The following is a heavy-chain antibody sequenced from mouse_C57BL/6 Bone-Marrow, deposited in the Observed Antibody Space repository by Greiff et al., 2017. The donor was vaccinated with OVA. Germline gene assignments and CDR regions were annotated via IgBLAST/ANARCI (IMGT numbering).Heavy chain of an antibody. Sequence: QVQLQQSGAELAKPGASVKLSCKASGYTFTSYWMHWVKQRPGQGLEWIGYINPSSGYTKYKQKFKDKAPLTADKSSSTAYMQLSSLTDEDSAVYYCARRGFAYWGQGTLGTVAA. J-gene: IGHJ3*01. CDR2: INPSSGYT. CDR3: ARRGFAY. CDR1: GYTFTSYW. V-gene: IGHV1-7*01.